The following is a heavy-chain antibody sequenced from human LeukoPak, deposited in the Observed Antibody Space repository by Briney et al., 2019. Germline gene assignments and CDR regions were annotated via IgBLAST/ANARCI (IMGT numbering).Heavy chain of an antibody. V-gene: IGHV3-9*01. CDR2: VSWNSRII. CDR3: ARLTGAASGTYYFDY. Sequence: GGSLRLSCAASGFTFDDYAMYWVRHAPGKGLEWVSGVSWNSRIIDYADSVKGRFTISRDNAKRSLYLQMNSLRSEDTAFYYCARLTGAASGTYYFDYWGQGTLVTVSS. D-gene: IGHD1-26*01. J-gene: IGHJ4*02. CDR1: GFTFDDYA.